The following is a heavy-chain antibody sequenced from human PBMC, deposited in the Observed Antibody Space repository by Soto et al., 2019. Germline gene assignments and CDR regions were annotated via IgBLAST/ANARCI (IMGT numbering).Heavy chain of an antibody. CDR2: IGDRDGTT. CDR3: AKWGNDWGYYYYGMNV. J-gene: IGHJ6*02. D-gene: IGHD7-27*01. CDR1: GFTFSSYA. Sequence: GGSLRLSCEASGFTFSSYAMSWVRQAPGKGLEWVSGIGDRDGTTYYADSVKGRFTISRDNSKNTLYLQLNSLRAEDTALYYCAKWGNDWGYYYYGMNVWGQRTTVTVSS. V-gene: IGHV3-23*01.